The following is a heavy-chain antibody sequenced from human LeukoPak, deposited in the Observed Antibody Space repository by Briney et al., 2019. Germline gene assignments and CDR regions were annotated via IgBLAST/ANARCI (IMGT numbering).Heavy chain of an antibody. Sequence: SETLSLTCTVSGGSISSYYWSWIRQPPGKGLEWIGYIYYSGSTNYNPSLKSRVTISVDTSKNQFSLKLSSVTAADTAVYYCARVLGLLGSWFDPWGQGTLVTVSS. V-gene: IGHV4-59*01. D-gene: IGHD2-15*01. CDR1: GGSISSYY. CDR2: IYYSGST. J-gene: IGHJ5*02. CDR3: ARVLGLLGSWFDP.